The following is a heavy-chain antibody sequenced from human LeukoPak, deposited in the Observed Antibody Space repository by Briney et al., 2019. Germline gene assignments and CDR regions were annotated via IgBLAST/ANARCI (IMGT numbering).Heavy chain of an antibody. Sequence: ASVKVSCKASGYTYLNYGISWVRQASGQGLEWMGWISTYNGNTNSSQKFQGRVSMTTDTSTTTSDMELRSLRSDDKAVYYGARGDSSAWSYHWGQGTLVTVSS. CDR2: ISTYNGNT. D-gene: IGHD6-19*01. CDR3: ARGDSSAWSYH. V-gene: IGHV1-18*01. CDR1: GYTYLNYG. J-gene: IGHJ5*02.